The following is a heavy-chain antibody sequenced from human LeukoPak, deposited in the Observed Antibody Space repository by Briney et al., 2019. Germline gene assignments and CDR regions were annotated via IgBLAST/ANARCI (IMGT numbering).Heavy chain of an antibody. CDR1: GLTFSSYG. Sequence: GRSLRLSCAASGLTFSSYGMHWVRQAPGKGLEWVAVIWYDGSNKYYADSVKGRFTISRDNSKNTLYLQMNSLRAEDTAVYYCARANYGSGSNYYYGMDVWGQGTTVTVSS. V-gene: IGHV3-33*01. CDR3: ARANYGSGSNYYYGMDV. CDR2: IWYDGSNK. J-gene: IGHJ6*02. D-gene: IGHD3-10*01.